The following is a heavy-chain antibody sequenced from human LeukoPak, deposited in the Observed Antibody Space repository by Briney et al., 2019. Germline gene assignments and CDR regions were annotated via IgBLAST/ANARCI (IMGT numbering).Heavy chain of an antibody. V-gene: IGHV1-69*13. CDR2: IIPIFGTA. Sequence: ASVKVSCKVSGYTLTELSMHWVRQAPGQGLEWMGGIIPIFGTANYAQKFQGRVTITADESTSTAYMELSSLRSEDTAVYYCARSRYSYGYYFDYWGQGTLVTVSS. J-gene: IGHJ4*02. D-gene: IGHD5-18*01. CDR1: GYTLTELS. CDR3: ARSRYSYGYYFDY.